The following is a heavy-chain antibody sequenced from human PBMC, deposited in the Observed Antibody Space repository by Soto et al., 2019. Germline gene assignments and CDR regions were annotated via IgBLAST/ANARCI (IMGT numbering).Heavy chain of an antibody. CDR3: ARPRIAYYYGMDV. J-gene: IGHJ6*02. V-gene: IGHV3-53*01. CDR1: GFTVSSNY. CDR2: IYSGGST. Sequence: PGGSLRLSCAASGFTVSSNYMSWVRQAPGKGLEWVSVIYSGGSTYYADSVKGRFTISRDNSKNTLYLQMNSLRAEDTAVYYCARPRIAYYYGMDVWGQGTTVTGLL. D-gene: IGHD6-13*01.